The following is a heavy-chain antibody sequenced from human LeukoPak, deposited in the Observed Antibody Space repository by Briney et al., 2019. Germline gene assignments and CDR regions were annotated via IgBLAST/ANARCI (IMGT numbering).Heavy chain of an antibody. J-gene: IGHJ4*02. CDR3: AKGGGWIYYFDS. CDR1: GFTFSPFT. V-gene: IGHV3-23*01. D-gene: IGHD4-23*01. Sequence: GGSLRLSCAASGFTFSPFTMNWVRQAPGKGLEWVSGISGSDSSTYYADFVKGRFTISRDNSKNSLYLQMNSLRADDTAVYYCAKGGGWIYYFDSSGEGALVSASS. CDR2: ISGSDSST.